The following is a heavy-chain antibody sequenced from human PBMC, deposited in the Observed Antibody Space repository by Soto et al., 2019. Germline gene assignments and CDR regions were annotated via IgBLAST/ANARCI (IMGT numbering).Heavy chain of an antibody. J-gene: IGHJ6*02. CDR2: IIPIFGTA. V-gene: IGHV1-69*06. Sequence: SVKVSCKASGGTFSSYAISWVGQAPGQGREGMGGIIPIFGTANYAQKFQGRVTITADKSTSTAYMELSSLRSEDTAVYYCASLNYNILTGYKDYYYGMDVWGQGTTVTVSS. CDR3: ASLNYNILTGYKDYYYGMDV. CDR1: GGTFSSYA. D-gene: IGHD3-9*01.